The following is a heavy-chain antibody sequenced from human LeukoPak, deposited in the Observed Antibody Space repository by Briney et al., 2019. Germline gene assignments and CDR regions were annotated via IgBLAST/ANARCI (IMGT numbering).Heavy chain of an antibody. CDR2: IYYSGST. CDR3: ARVGDIVVVPAAIGD. J-gene: IGHJ4*02. V-gene: IGHV4-30-4*08. D-gene: IGHD2-2*02. Sequence: SQTLSLTCTVSGGSISSGDYYWSWIRQPPGKGLEWIGYIYYSGSTYYNPSLKSQVTISVDTSKNQFSLKLSSVTAADTAVYYCARVGDIVVVPAAIGDWGQGTLVTVSS. CDR1: GGSISSGDYY.